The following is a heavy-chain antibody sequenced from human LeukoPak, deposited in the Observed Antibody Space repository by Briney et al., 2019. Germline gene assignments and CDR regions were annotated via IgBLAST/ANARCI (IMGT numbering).Heavy chain of an antibody. CDR2: INPSGGST. V-gene: IGHV1-46*01. J-gene: IGHJ4*02. CDR1: GYTFTSYY. D-gene: IGHD6-6*01. CDR3: ARDGPRIAALGEDFDY. Sequence: ASVKVSCKASGYTFTSYYMHWVRQAHGQGLEWMGIINPSGGSTSYAQKFQGRVTMTRDTSTSTVYMELSSLRSEDTAVYYCARDGPRIAALGEDFDYWGQGTLVTVSS.